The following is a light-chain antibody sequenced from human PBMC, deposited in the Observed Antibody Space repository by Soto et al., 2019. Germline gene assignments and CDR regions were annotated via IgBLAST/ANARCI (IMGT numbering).Light chain of an antibody. Sequence: DIELTQSPSTLSLSPGDRATLACRASQSVSSSYLAWYQHKPGQATRLLIYGASSRATGIPDRFSGSGSGTYFTRTNSKHFPEDFSVYYYQHSATFGPGTKVEIK. CDR1: QSVSSSY. CDR3: QHSAT. V-gene: IGKV3-20*01. CDR2: GAS. J-gene: IGKJ4*01.